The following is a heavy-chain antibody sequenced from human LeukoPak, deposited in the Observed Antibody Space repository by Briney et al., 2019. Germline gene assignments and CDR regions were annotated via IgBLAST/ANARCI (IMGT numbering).Heavy chain of an antibody. J-gene: IGHJ4*02. Sequence: GGSLRLSCAASGFTFSSYEMNWVRQTPGKGLEWVSYISTTGNTIYYADSVKGRFTISRDNAKKSLYLQMNSLRAEDTAVYYCARIGSYPYYFDYWGQGALVTVSS. D-gene: IGHD1-26*01. CDR3: ARIGSYPYYFDY. CDR1: GFTFSSYE. CDR2: ISTTGNTI. V-gene: IGHV3-48*03.